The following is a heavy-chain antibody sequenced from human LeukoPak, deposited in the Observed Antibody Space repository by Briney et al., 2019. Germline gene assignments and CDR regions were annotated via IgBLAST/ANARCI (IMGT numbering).Heavy chain of an antibody. CDR1: GLTFNTYS. D-gene: IGHD6-19*01. CDR3: ARAGILVAGTDWYFDL. V-gene: IGHV3-21*01. Sequence: GGSLRLSCAASGLTFNTYSMNWVRQAPGKGLEWVSSISSGGNYIYYADSVKGRFTISRDNAKNSLYLQMNSLRAEETAVYYCARAGILVAGTDWYFDLWGRGTLVTVSS. CDR2: ISSGGNYI. J-gene: IGHJ2*01.